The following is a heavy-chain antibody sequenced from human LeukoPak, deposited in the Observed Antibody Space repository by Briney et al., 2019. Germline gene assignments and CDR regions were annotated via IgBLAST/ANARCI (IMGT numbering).Heavy chain of an antibody. J-gene: IGHJ4*02. CDR1: GFTFSSYW. CDR3: VRDTITYDIFTGSPDY. D-gene: IGHD3-9*01. Sequence: GGSLRLSCAASGFTFSSYWMSWVRQAPGKGLEWVANIKQDGSEKYYVDSVKGRFTISRDNAKNSLYLQMNSLGAEDTAVYYCVRDTITYDIFTGSPDYWGQGTLVIVSS. V-gene: IGHV3-7*01. CDR2: IKQDGSEK.